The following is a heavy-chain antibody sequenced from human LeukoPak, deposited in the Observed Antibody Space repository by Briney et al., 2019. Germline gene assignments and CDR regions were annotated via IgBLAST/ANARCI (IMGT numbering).Heavy chain of an antibody. CDR1: GGSISSGGYS. V-gene: IGHV4-30-2*01. D-gene: IGHD4-17*01. Sequence: RPSETLSLTCAVSGGSISSGGYSWSWIRQPPGKGLEWIGYIYHSGSTYYNPSLKSRVTISVDRSKNQFSLKLSSVTAADTAVYYCARDGDYGYFDYWGQGTLVTVSS. J-gene: IGHJ4*02. CDR2: IYHSGST. CDR3: ARDGDYGYFDY.